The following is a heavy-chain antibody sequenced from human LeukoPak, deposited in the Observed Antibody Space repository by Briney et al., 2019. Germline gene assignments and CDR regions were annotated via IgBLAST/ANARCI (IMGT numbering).Heavy chain of an antibody. V-gene: IGHV4-34*01. J-gene: IGHJ4*02. CDR2: INHRGST. CDR3: ARRLLYFGDPDY. D-gene: IGHD3-10*01. CDR1: GGSFSGYY. Sequence: SETLSLTCAVYGGSFSGYYWNWIRQPPGRGLEWIGEINHRGSTTYNPSLESRVTISVDTSRNQFSLRLSSVTAADTAVYYCARRLLYFGDPDYWGQGTLVTVSS.